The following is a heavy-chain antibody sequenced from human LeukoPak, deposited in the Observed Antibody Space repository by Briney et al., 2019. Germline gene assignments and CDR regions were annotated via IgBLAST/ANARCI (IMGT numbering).Heavy chain of an antibody. CDR2: IYYSGST. Sequence: SETLSLTCTVSGGSISSYYWSWIRQPPGKGLEWIGYIYYSGSTNYNPSLKSRVTISVDTSKNQFSLKLSSVTAADTAVYYCARFRRDGYNSLDYWGQGTLVTVSS. J-gene: IGHJ4*02. CDR3: ARFRRDGYNSLDY. V-gene: IGHV4-59*01. CDR1: GGSISSYY. D-gene: IGHD5-24*01.